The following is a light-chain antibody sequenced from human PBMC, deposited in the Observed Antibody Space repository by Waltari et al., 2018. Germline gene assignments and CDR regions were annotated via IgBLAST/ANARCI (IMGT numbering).Light chain of an antibody. V-gene: IGLV8-61*01. CDR1: SGSLSTTSY. CDR3: SLYMGSGIWV. J-gene: IGLJ3*02. Sequence: QTVVTQEPSLSVSPGGTVTLTCTLSSGSLSTTSYATWYQQTPGQARRTMVYKGNSRSSGVPDRFSGSILGNKAALTITGAQADDECDYYCSLYMGSGIWVFGGGTKLTVL. CDR2: KGN.